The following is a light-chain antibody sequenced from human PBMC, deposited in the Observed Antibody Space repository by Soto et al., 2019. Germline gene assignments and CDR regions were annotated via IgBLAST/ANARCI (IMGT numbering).Light chain of an antibody. CDR3: QQYNSYPWT. CDR2: DAS. V-gene: IGKV1-5*01. CDR1: QSISSW. J-gene: IGKJ1*01. Sequence: DIQITQSPSTLSASVVDRVTITCRASQSISSWLAWYQQKPGKAPKLLIYDASSLESGVPSRFSGSGSGTEFTLTISSLQPDDFATYYCQQYNSYPWTCGQGTKGDIK.